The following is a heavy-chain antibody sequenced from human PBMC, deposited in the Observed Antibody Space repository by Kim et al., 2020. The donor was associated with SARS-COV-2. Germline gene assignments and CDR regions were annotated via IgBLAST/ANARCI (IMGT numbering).Heavy chain of an antibody. Sequence: SETLSLTCTVSGGSISSSSYYWGWIRQPPGKGLEWIGSIYYSGSTYYNPSLKSRVTISVDTSKNQFSLKLSSVTAADTAVYYCARTSIYGSGSYYKATNWFDPWGQGTLVTVSS. CDR2: IYYSGST. CDR1: GGSISSSSYY. J-gene: IGHJ5*02. CDR3: ARTSIYGSGSYYKATNWFDP. V-gene: IGHV4-39*01. D-gene: IGHD3-10*01.